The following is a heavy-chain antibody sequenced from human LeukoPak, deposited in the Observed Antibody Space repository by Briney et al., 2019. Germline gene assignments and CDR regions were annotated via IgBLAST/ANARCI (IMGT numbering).Heavy chain of an antibody. Sequence: GGSLRLSCAASGFTFSSYAMSWVRQAPGRGLEWVAFIRYDGSNKYYADSVKGRFTISRDNSKNTLYLQMNSLRAEDTAVYYCAKSCSSTSCFDYWGQGTLVTVSS. CDR3: AKSCSSTSCFDY. CDR2: IRYDGSNK. D-gene: IGHD2-2*01. CDR1: GFTFSSYA. J-gene: IGHJ4*02. V-gene: IGHV3-30*02.